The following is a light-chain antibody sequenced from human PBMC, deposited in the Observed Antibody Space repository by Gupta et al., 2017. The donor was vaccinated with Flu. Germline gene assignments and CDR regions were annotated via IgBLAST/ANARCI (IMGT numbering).Light chain of an antibody. CDR1: QSLVHSDGRTC. J-gene: IGKJ2*01. Sequence: VTLGQPAATSCRSSQSLVHSDGRTCLYWLQQRPGRSPRRLIYHVSNRDSGVPERFSGSGSGTDFTLKISRMEAEDVGIYYCRLYINWPHTFGQGTRLEIK. CDR2: HVS. V-gene: IGKV2-30*02. CDR3: RLYINWPHT.